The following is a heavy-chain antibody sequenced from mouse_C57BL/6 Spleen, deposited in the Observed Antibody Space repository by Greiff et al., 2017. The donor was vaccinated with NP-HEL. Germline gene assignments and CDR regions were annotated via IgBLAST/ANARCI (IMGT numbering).Heavy chain of an antibody. CDR3: ARDDGYYRYFDY. CDR1: GFTFSSYA. CDR2: ISDGGSYT. Sequence: EANVVESGGGLVKPGGSLKLSCAASGFTFSSYAMSWVRQTPEKRLEWVATISDGGSYTYYPDNVKGRFTISRDNAKNNLYLQMSHLKSEDTAMYYCARDDGYYRYFDYWGQGTTLTVSS. J-gene: IGHJ2*01. V-gene: IGHV5-4*03. D-gene: IGHD2-3*01.